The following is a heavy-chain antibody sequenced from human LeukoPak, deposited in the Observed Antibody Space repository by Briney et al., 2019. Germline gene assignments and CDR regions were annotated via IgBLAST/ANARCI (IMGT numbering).Heavy chain of an antibody. CDR3: ASTISMVRGVIRYFDY. V-gene: IGHV3-21*01. D-gene: IGHD3-10*01. Sequence: GGSLRLSCAASGFTFSNYSMNWVRQAPGKGLEWVSSISSSSSSEYSAGSVKGRFTISRDNAKNSLYLQMNSLRAEDTAVYYCASTISMVRGVIRYFDYWGQGTLVTVSS. J-gene: IGHJ4*02. CDR2: ISSSSSSE. CDR1: GFTFSNYS.